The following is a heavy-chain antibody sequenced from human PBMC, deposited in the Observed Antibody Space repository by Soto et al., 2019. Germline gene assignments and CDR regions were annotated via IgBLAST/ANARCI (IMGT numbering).Heavy chain of an antibody. J-gene: IGHJ6*02. Sequence: QVQLQESGPGLVKPSQTLSLTCTVSGGSISSGDYYWSWIRQPPGKGLEWIGYIYYSGSTYYNPSLKSRVTISVDTSKNQFSLKLSSVTAADTAVYYWARASRDDFWSGLYYYYGMDVWGQGTTVTVSS. D-gene: IGHD3-3*01. CDR1: GGSISSGDYY. CDR3: ARASRDDFWSGLYYYYGMDV. V-gene: IGHV4-30-4*01. CDR2: IYYSGST.